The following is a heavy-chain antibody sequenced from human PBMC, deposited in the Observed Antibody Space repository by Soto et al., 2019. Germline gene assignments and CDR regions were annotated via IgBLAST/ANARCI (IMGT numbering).Heavy chain of an antibody. Sequence: SETLSLTCTVSCGSISSYYWSWIRQPPGKGLEWIGYIYYSGSTNYNPSLKSRVAISVDTSKNQFSLKLSSVTAADTAMYYCARHVPSQYTAMVPFDPWGQGTLVTVSS. J-gene: IGHJ5*02. V-gene: IGHV4-59*01. CDR1: CGSISSYY. CDR3: ARHVPSQYTAMVPFDP. D-gene: IGHD5-18*01. CDR2: IYYSGST.